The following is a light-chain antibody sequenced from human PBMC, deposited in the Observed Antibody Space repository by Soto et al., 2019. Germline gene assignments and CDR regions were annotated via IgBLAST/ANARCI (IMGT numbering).Light chain of an antibody. V-gene: IGKV1-27*01. CDR3: QKYNSLPFT. CDR1: QDIRND. Sequence: DIQMTQSPSSLSASVGDTGTITCRASQDIRNDLAWFQQKPGEAPKLLIYGPSTLESGVPSRFSGGKSGTDFTLTISGLQPEDVAIYYCQKYNSLPFTFGPGTKVEIQ. J-gene: IGKJ3*01. CDR2: GPS.